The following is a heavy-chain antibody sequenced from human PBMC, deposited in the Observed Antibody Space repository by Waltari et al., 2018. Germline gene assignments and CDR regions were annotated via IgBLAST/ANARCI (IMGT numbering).Heavy chain of an antibody. CDR3: AKDEGARLAPTFGMDA. CDR1: GFPFSTYT. J-gene: IGHJ6*02. Sequence: EMQLLESGGALVQPGGSLRLSCAASGFPFSTYTMNWVRQAPGQGLGWVAVMTASGLMDYGDSVKGRFIISRDNSKNTLYLEMYRLRVEDTARYDCAKDEGARLAPTFGMDAWGQGTTVIVSS. D-gene: IGHD3-3*01. CDR2: MTASGLM. V-gene: IGHV3-23*01.